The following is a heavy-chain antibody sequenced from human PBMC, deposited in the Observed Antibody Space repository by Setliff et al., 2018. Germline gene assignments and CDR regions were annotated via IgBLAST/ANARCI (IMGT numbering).Heavy chain of an antibody. J-gene: IGHJ4*02. CDR3: AKGGTYRYFDF. CDR1: GDSMSGAS. Sequence: SQTLSLTCSVSGDSMSGASIWSWIRQPPGRGLEFMGYVFPNGASKYDPSFKSRLTISVDTSKNQFSLKLTSVTAADTAFYFCAKGGTYRYFDFWGQGTLVTVSS. CDR2: VFPNGAS. D-gene: IGHD1-1*01. V-gene: IGHV4-59*01.